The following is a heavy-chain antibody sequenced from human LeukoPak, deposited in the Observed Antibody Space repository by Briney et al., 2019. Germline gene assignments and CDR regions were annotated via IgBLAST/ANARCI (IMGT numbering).Heavy chain of an antibody. CDR1: GGSFSGYY. D-gene: IGHD2/OR15-2a*01. Sequence: PSETLSLTCAVYGGSFSGYYWSWIRQPPGKGLEWIGEINHSGSTNYNPSLKSRVTISVDTSMNQFSLKLSSVTAADTAVYYCARVRSTSWFDPWGQGTLVTVSS. CDR2: INHSGST. CDR3: ARVRSTSWFDP. J-gene: IGHJ5*02. V-gene: IGHV4-34*01.